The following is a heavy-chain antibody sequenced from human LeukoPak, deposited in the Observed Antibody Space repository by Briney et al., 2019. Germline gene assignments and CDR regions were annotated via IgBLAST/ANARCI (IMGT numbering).Heavy chain of an antibody. CDR3: ARELGLYYWYFDL. CDR2: IYTSGST. J-gene: IGHJ2*01. Sequence: SETLSLTCTVSGGSISSGSYYWSWIRQPAGKGLEWIGRIYTSGSTNYNPSLKSRVTISVDTSKNQFSLKPSSVTAADTAVYYCARELGLYYWYFDLWGRGTLVTVSS. V-gene: IGHV4-61*02. CDR1: GGSISSGSYY. D-gene: IGHD1-7*01.